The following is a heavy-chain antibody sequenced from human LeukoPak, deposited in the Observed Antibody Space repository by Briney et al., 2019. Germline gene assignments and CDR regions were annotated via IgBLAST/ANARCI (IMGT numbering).Heavy chain of an antibody. CDR3: AGEEQLAVDY. J-gene: IGHJ4*02. CDR1: GYSISSGYY. CDR2: IYHSGST. V-gene: IGHV4-38-2*02. Sequence: SETLSLTCTVSGYSISSGYYWGWIRQPPGKGLEWIGSIYHSGSTYYNPSLKSRVTISVDTSKNQFSLKLSSVTAADTAVYYCAGEEQLAVDYWGQGTLVTVSS. D-gene: IGHD6-6*01.